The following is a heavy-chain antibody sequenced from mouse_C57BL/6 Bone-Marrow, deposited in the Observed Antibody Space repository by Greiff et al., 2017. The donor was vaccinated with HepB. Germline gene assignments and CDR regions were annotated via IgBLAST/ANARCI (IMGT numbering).Heavy chain of an antibody. CDR1: GYSFTGYF. CDR3: ARRMGLLWLRRGAMDY. J-gene: IGHJ4*01. CDR2: INPYNGDT. Sequence: VQLQQSGPELVKPGDSVKISCKASGYSFTGYFMNWVMQSHGKSLEWIGRINPYNGDTFYNQKFKGKATLTVDKSSSTANMELRSLTSEDSAVYYCARRMGLLWLRRGAMDYWGQGTSVTVSS. V-gene: IGHV1-20*01. D-gene: IGHD2-2*01.